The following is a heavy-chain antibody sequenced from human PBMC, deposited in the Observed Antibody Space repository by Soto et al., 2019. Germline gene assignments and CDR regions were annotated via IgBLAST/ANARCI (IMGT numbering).Heavy chain of an antibody. CDR3: EMDSSSWLGR. CDR2: ISSSSSTI. V-gene: IGHV3-48*02. CDR1: GFTFSSYS. Sequence: EVQLVESGGGLVQPGGSLRLSCAASGFTFSSYSMNCVRQAPGKGLEWVSYISSSSSTIYYAASVKGGFTISRDNAQNSGYLQMNSVREEDAAVYYCEMDSSSWLGRWGQGDLVTVSS. J-gene: IGHJ4*02. D-gene: IGHD6-13*01.